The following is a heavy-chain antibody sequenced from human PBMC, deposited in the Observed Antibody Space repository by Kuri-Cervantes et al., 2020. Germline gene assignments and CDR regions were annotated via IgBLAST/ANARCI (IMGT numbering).Heavy chain of an antibody. CDR2: ISAYNGNT. Sequence: ASVKVSCKASGYTFTGFGISWVRQAPGQGLEWMGWISAYNGNTNYAQKLQGRATMTTDTSTSTAYMELRSLRSDDTAVYYCARAKKVRGVTADYWGQGTLVTVSS. D-gene: IGHD3-10*01. J-gene: IGHJ4*02. CDR3: ARAKKVRGVTADY. V-gene: IGHV1-18*01. CDR1: GYTFTGFG.